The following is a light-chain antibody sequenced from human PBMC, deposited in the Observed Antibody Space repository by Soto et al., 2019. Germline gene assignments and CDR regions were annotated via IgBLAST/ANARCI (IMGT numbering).Light chain of an antibody. Sequence: DIQMTQSPSTLSASVGDRVTITCRASQSISSWLAWYQQKPGKAPKLLIYDASSLECGVPSRFSGSGSGTEFTLTISSLQPDDFATYDSQQYNSYPFSFGPGTKVDIK. CDR2: DAS. CDR3: QQYNSYPFS. CDR1: QSISSW. J-gene: IGKJ3*01. V-gene: IGKV1-5*01.